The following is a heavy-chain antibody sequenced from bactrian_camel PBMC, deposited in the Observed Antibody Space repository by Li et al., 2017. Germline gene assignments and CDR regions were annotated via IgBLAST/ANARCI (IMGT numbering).Heavy chain of an antibody. CDR3: AARGPYCYTKLSVRDFTY. D-gene: IGHD2*01. Sequence: VQLVESGGGSVQAGGSLRLSCAASGFRISAYGMSWVRQAPGKGLEWVSGISATGARTFYSNSVKGRSTISRDNANNMVYLELNSLKPEDTAMYYCAARGPYCYTKLSVRDFTYWGQGTQVTVS. J-gene: IGHJ6*01. V-gene: IGHV3S40*01. CDR1: GFRISAYG. CDR2: ISATGART.